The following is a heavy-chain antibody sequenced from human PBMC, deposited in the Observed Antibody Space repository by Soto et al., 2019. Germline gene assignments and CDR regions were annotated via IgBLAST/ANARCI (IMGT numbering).Heavy chain of an antibody. V-gene: IGHV3-33*01. CDR1: GGIFHGYG. CDR2: IRFDGSNE. J-gene: IGHJ4*02. Sequence: QEQLVESGGGVVQPGTSLRLSCAVPGGIFHGYGMHWVRQAPGKGLEWVAIIRFDGSNEEYADSVKGRFTISRDNSKNTLYLQMNALRAEDTAVYYCAGDGIGGTVFRGYLDYWGRGTVVTVSS. CDR3: AGDGIGGTVFRGYLDY. D-gene: IGHD1-7*01.